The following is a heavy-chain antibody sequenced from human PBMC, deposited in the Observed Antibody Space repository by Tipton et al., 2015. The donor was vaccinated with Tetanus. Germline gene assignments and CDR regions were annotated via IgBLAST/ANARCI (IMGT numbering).Heavy chain of an antibody. CDR3: ARGGVDTARGGYVDY. V-gene: IGHV4-34*01. J-gene: IGHJ4*02. CDR1: GGSFSGFY. D-gene: IGHD5-18*01. Sequence: TLSLTCAVYGGSFSGFYWSWIRQPPGRGLEWIGEINHSGRANYNPPLKSRFTILVDAAKNQFSLKVNSVTAADTALYYCARGGVDTARGGYVDYWGQGSLVTVSS. CDR2: INHSGRA.